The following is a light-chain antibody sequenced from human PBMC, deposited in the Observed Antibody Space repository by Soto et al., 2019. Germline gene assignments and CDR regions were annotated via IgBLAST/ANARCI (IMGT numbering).Light chain of an antibody. V-gene: IGKV2-28*01. CDR3: MQGLQDLT. CDR1: QSLLYSNGYNY. J-gene: IGKJ5*01. Sequence: IVMTQSPLSLPVTPGEPASISCRSSQSLLYSNGYNYLDWYLQRPGQSPQLLIYLGSNRAPGVPDRFSGSGSGTDFTLKISRVEAEDVGVYYCMQGLQDLTFGQGTRLEI. CDR2: LGS.